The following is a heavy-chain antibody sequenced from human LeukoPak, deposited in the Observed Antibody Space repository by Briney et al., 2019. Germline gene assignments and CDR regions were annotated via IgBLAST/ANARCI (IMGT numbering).Heavy chain of an antibody. J-gene: IGHJ4*02. CDR1: GLTFSNAW. CDR2: IKSETNGGTA. D-gene: IGHD2-15*01. V-gene: IGHV3-15*07. CDR3: TTKPGSWGNF. Sequence: PGGSLRLSCAVSGLTFSNAWMNWVRQAPGKGLEWVAHIKSETNGGTADYAAAVEGRFTISRDDSKNTLYLQMNSLKIEDTAVYFCTTKPGSWGNFWGQGSLVTVSS.